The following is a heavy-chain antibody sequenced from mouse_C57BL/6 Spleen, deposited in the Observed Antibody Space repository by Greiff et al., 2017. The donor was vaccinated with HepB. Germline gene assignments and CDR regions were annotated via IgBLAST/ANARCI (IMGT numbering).Heavy chain of an antibody. CDR2: IDPETGGT. Sequence: VQLQQSGAELVRPGASVTLSCKASGYTFTDYEMHWVKQTPVHGLEWIGAIDPETGGTAYNQKFKGKAILTADKSSSTAYMELRSLTSEDSAVYYCTRDYYGSSCFAYWGQGTLVTVSA. CDR1: GYTFTDYE. D-gene: IGHD1-1*01. J-gene: IGHJ3*01. V-gene: IGHV1-15*01. CDR3: TRDYYGSSCFAY.